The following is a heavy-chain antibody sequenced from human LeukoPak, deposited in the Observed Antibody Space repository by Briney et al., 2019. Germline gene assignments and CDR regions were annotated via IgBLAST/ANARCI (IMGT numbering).Heavy chain of an antibody. D-gene: IGHD5-18*01. CDR3: TTDRRGYSYGHYW. CDR1: GFPLSSHA. Sequence: PGGSLRLSCAASGFPLSSHAMSWVRQAPGKGLEWVGRIKSKTDGGTTDYAAPVKGRFTISRDDSKNTLYLQMNSLKTEDTAVYYCTTDRRGYSYGHYWWGQGTLVTVSS. J-gene: IGHJ4*02. CDR2: IKSKTDGGTT. V-gene: IGHV3-15*01.